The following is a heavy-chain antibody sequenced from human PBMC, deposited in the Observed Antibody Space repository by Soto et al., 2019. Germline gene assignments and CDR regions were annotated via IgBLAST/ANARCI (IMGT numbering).Heavy chain of an antibody. CDR3: AGGGYYRFDP. V-gene: IGHV4-30-2*01. CDR1: GGSISSGGYS. D-gene: IGHD1-26*01. Sequence: PSETLSLTCAVSGGSISSGGYSWSWIRQPPGKGLEWIGEIHHSGNTNYNPSLKSRVSISLDKSKNQLSLNLNSVTAADTAVYYCAGGGYYRFDPWGQGTLVTVSS. J-gene: IGHJ5*02. CDR2: IHHSGNT.